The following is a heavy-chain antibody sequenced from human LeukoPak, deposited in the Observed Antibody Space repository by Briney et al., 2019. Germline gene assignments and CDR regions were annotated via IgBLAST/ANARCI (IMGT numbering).Heavy chain of an antibody. CDR1: GFTFSNYD. CDR2: ISATTTYR. Sequence: GGSLRLSCAASGFTFSNYDMTWVRQAPGKGLNWFSSISATTTYRFSAGSVRGRFTISRDNVENSLYLQMNDLRREDTAVYYCARIGLGRDAYNSFDYWGQGTLVIVSS. D-gene: IGHD5-24*01. V-gene: IGHV3-21*01. J-gene: IGHJ4*02. CDR3: ARIGLGRDAYNSFDY.